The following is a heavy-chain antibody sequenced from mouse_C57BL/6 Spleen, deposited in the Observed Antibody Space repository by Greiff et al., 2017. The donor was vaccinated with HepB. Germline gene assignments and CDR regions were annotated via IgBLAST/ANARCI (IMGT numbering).Heavy chain of an antibody. V-gene: IGHV1-18*01. D-gene: IGHD1-1*01. CDR3: ARQFITTVVAPYFDY. CDR1: GYTFTDYN. J-gene: IGHJ2*01. CDR2: INPNNGGT. Sequence: EVKLMESGPELVKPGASVKIPCKASGYTFTDYNMDWVKQSHGKSLEWIGDINPNNGGTIYNQKFKGKATLTVDKSSSTAYMELRSLTSEDTAVYYCARQFITTVVAPYFDYWGQGTTLTVSS.